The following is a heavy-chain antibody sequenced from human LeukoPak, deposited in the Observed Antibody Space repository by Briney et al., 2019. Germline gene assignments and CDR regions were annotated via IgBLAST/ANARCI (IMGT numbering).Heavy chain of an antibody. CDR1: GGTFSSYA. CDR2: ISPILGIA. D-gene: IGHD5-18*01. J-gene: IGHJ6*02. V-gene: IGHV1-69*04. CDR3: ARDCGYSYGTWGYYYYYYGMDV. Sequence: GASVNVSCKASGGTFSSYAISWVRQAPGQGLEWMGRISPILGIANYAQKFEGRVTITADKSTSTAYMELSSLRSEDTAVYYCARDCGYSYGTWGYYYYYYGMDVWGQGTTVTVSS.